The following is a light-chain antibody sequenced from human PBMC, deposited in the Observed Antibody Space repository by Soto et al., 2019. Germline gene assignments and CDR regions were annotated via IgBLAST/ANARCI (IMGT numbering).Light chain of an antibody. CDR1: SSDVGGYNY. V-gene: IGLV2-14*01. Sequence: QSALTQPASVSGSPGQSITISCTGTSSDVGGYNYVSWYQQHPGKPPKLMIYEVSHRPSGVSNRFSGYKSANTASLTISGLQAEDEADYYCSSYTSSSTVVFGGGTKVTVL. J-gene: IGLJ2*01. CDR3: SSYTSSSTVV. CDR2: EVS.